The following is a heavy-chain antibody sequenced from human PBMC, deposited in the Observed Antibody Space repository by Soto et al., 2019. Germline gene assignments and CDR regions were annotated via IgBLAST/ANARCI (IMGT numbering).Heavy chain of an antibody. Sequence: EVQLVESGGGLVKPGGSLRLSCAASGFTFSNAWMSWVRQAPGKGLEWVGRIKSKTDGGTTDYAASLKGRFTISRDDTKNTLYLQMNSLKTEDIAVYYCTTEEKDYIWVSYRWPENFDHWGQRTLVTVSS. D-gene: IGHD3-16*02. CDR1: GFTFSNAW. CDR3: TTEEKDYIWVSYRWPENFDH. J-gene: IGHJ4*02. V-gene: IGHV3-15*01. CDR2: IKSKTDGGTT.